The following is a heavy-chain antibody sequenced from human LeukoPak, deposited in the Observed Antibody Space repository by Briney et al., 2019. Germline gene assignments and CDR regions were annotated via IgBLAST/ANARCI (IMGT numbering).Heavy chain of an antibody. Sequence: ASVKVSCKASGYTFTSYYMHWVRQAPGQGLEWMGIINPSGGSTSYAQKFQGRVTMTRDTSTSTVYMELSRLRSDDTAVYYCARDYGDYYRFYYYYYMDVWGKGTTVTVSS. CDR1: GYTFTSYY. J-gene: IGHJ6*03. V-gene: IGHV1-46*01. D-gene: IGHD4-17*01. CDR3: ARDYGDYYRFYYYYYMDV. CDR2: INPSGGST.